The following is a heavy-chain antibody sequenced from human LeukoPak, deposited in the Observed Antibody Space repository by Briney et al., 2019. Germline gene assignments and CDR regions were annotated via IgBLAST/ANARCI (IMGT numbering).Heavy chain of an antibody. CDR3: ARRGTLVGATGGGWFDP. J-gene: IGHJ5*02. V-gene: IGHV5-51*01. Sequence: GESLKISCRGSGYSFTSYWHGWVRQMPGKGVGWVVIIYPGESDTGYSPSFQGQVSIAADKSISIAYLQWSCQKASDTAMYYCARRGTLVGATGGGWFDPWGQGTLVTVSS. CDR1: GYSFTSYW. CDR2: IYPGESDT. D-gene: IGHD1-26*01.